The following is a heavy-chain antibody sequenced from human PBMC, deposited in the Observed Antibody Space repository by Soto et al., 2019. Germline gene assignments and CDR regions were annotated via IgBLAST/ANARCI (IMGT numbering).Heavy chain of an antibody. J-gene: IGHJ6*02. D-gene: IGHD3-22*01. CDR1: GFTFSSHA. V-gene: IGHV3-23*01. CDR2: ISGNGYST. CDR3: ASNDTTGYYYYYTLDV. Sequence: EVQLLESGGGLVQPGGSLRLSCAASGFTFSSHAMSWVRQAPGKGLEWVSIISGNGYSTYYADSVKGRFTISRDNSKNTLFLHMTKLRAEDTAVYYCASNDTTGYYYYYTLDVWGQGNTVTVSS.